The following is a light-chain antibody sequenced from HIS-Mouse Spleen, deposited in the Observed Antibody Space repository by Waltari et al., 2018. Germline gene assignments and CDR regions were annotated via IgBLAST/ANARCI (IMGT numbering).Light chain of an antibody. Sequence: QSVLTPPASVSGSPGQSITISCTGPSSDAGGYNYVPWYQQHPGKAPKLMIYEVSNRPSGVSNRFSGSKSGNTASLTISGLQAEDEADYYCSSYTSSSTLVFGGGTKLTVL. CDR3: SSYTSSSTLV. J-gene: IGLJ2*01. CDR2: EVS. CDR1: SSDAGGYNY. V-gene: IGLV2-14*01.